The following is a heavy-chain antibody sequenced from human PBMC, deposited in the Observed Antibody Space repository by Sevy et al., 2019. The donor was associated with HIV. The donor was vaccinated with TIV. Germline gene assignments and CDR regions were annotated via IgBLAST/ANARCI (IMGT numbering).Heavy chain of an antibody. CDR2: IYYTGST. J-gene: IGHJ4*02. CDR3: ARQMHYYDSAGYYHWDY. Sequence: SETLSLTCTVSGGSISSSNYYWGWIRQPPGKGLEWIANIYYTGSTYYNPSLKSRVNILADTSKNQFALKLSSVTAADTAVYYCARQMHYYDSAGYYHWDYWGQGTLVTVSS. CDR1: GGSISSSNYY. D-gene: IGHD3-22*01. V-gene: IGHV4-39*01.